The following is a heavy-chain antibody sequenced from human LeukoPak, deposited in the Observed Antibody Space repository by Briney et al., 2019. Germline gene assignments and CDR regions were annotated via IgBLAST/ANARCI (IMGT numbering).Heavy chain of an antibody. CDR3: ASNPPPPPNWGSGGY. J-gene: IGHJ4*02. V-gene: IGHV3-21*01. Sequence: GGSLRLSCAASGFTFSSYSMNWVRQAPGKGLEWVSSISSSSSYIYYADSVKGRFTISRDNAKNSLYLQMNSLRAEDTAVYYCASNPPPPPNWGSGGYWGQGTLVTVSS. CDR2: ISSSSSYI. D-gene: IGHD7-27*01. CDR1: GFTFSSYS.